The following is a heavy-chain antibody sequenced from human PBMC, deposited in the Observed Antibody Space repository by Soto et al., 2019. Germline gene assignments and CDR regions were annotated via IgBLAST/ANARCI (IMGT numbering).Heavy chain of an antibody. CDR1: GGSISSSNW. V-gene: IGHV4-4*02. CDR2: IYHSGST. J-gene: IGHJ5*02. D-gene: IGHD6-13*01. Sequence: SETLSLTCAVSGGSISSSNWWSWVRQPPGKGLEWIGEIYHSGSTNYNPSLKSRVTISVDKPKNQFSLKLSSVTAADTAVYYCARGGIAAAGSDENWFDPWGQGTLVTVS. CDR3: ARGGIAAAGSDENWFDP.